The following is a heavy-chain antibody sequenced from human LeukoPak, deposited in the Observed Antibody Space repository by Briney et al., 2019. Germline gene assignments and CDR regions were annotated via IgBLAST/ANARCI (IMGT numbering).Heavy chain of an antibody. J-gene: IGHJ4*02. Sequence: PGGSLRLSCAASGFTSTSYGMHWVRQAPGKGLEWVAFIRYDGSNKDYADSVKGRFTISRDNSENTLYLQMNSLRAEDTAVYYCAKDGSSSWNYYFDYWGQGILVTVSS. D-gene: IGHD6-13*01. CDR3: AKDGSSSWNYYFDY. CDR1: GFTSTSYG. V-gene: IGHV3-30*02. CDR2: IRYDGSNK.